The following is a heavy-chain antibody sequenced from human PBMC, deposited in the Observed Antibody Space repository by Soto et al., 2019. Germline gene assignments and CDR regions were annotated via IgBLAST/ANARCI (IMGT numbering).Heavy chain of an antibody. CDR2: IIPIFGTA. CDR1: GGTFSSYA. V-gene: IGHV1-69*13. J-gene: IGHJ1*01. Sequence: SVKVSCEASGGTFSSYAISWVRQAPGQGLEWMGGIIPIFGTANYAQKFQGRVTITADESTSTAYMELSSLRSEDTAVYYCAREGGAIVVVPAASLTGGGYFQHWGQGTLVTVSS. CDR3: AREGGAIVVVPAASLTGGGYFQH. D-gene: IGHD2-2*01.